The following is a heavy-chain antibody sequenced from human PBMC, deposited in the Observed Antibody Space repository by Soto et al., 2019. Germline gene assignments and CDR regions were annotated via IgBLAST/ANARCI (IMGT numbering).Heavy chain of an antibody. Sequence: QVQLVQSGAEVQKPGSSVKVSCKASGGVFRNYAINWVRQAPGQGLEWMGGIIPVFGTADYPQKFQGRVTITADESTTTAYMELTSLKTEDTAVYFCARDRWGSYSFESWGQGTLVTVAS. V-gene: IGHV1-69*01. CDR2: IIPVFGTA. J-gene: IGHJ5*01. CDR1: GGVFRNYA. CDR3: ARDRWGSYSFES. D-gene: IGHD1-26*01.